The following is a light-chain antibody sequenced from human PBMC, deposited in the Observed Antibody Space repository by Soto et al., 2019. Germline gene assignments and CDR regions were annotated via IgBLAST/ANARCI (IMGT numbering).Light chain of an antibody. CDR2: DAS. V-gene: IGKV1-33*01. CDR3: QQYDNHPPT. CDR1: QDISNY. Sequence: DIQMTQSPSSLSASVGDRVTITCQASQDISNYLNWYQQKPGKAPKLLIYDASNLETGVPSRFSGSGSGTDFTFTISSLQPEDIATYYCQQYDNHPPTFSGGTKVEIK. J-gene: IGKJ4*01.